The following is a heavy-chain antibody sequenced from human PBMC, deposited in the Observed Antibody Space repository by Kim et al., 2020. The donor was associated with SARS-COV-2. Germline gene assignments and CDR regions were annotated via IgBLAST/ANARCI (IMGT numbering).Heavy chain of an antibody. J-gene: IGHJ4*02. V-gene: IGHV3-23*01. D-gene: IGHD2-15*01. CDR3: ARWATPRYFDY. CDR2: ITDSSGTA. Sequence: GGSLRLSCLVSGLTFTTNGMIWVRQAPGKGLEWVASITDSSGTATYYVDPVKGRFTISRDNSKNTLYLQMNSLRVDDTAVYYGARWATPRYFDYWGQGIL. CDR1: GLTFTTNG.